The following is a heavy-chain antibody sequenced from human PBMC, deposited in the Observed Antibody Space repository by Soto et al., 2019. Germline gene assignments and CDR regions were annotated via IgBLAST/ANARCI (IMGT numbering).Heavy chain of an antibody. J-gene: IGHJ6*02. V-gene: IGHV3-7*03. D-gene: IGHD3-22*01. CDR1: GFTFSSYW. CDR2: IKQDGSEK. Sequence: GGSLRLSCAASGFTFSSYWMSWVRQAPGKGLEWVANIKQDGSEKYYVDSVKGRFTISRDNAKNSLYLQMNSLRAEETAVYYCARTTKRSRSGYYDSSGHRYYGMDVWGQGTTVTVSS. CDR3: ARTTKRSRSGYYDSSGHRYYGMDV.